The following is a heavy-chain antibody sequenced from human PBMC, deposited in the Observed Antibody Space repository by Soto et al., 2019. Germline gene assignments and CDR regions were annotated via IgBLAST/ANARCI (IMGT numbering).Heavy chain of an antibody. CDR1: GFTFSSYW. J-gene: IGHJ4*02. Sequence: GGSLRLSCAASGFTFSSYWMSWVRQAPGKGLEWVANIKQDGSEKYYVDSVKGRFTISRDNAKNSLYLQMNSLRAEDTAVYYCARDQGYCSGGSCYFSFDYWGQGTLVTVSS. CDR3: ARDQGYCSGGSCYFSFDY. D-gene: IGHD2-15*01. V-gene: IGHV3-7*01. CDR2: IKQDGSEK.